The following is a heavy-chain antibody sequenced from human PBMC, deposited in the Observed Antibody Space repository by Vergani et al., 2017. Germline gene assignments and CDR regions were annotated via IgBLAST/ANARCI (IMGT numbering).Heavy chain of an antibody. CDR2: IIPIIRLA. D-gene: IGHD6-19*01. CDR1: GDIFNNYT. CDR3: AKVSPGDNSGWEPFDY. Sequence: QVHLEQSGTEVKKPGSSVKVSCKVSGDIFNNYTVTWVRQAPGQGLEWMGRIIPIIRLATSAQKFQDRVKITGETSTNTVYMEINNLRSEDTAVYYCAKVSPGDNSGWEPFDYWGQGTLVTVSS. J-gene: IGHJ4*02. V-gene: IGHV1-69*02.